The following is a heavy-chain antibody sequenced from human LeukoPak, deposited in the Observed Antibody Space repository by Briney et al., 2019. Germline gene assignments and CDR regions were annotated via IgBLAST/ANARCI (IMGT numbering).Heavy chain of an antibody. V-gene: IGHV3-30*18. CDR1: GFTFSSYG. D-gene: IGHD1-26*01. CDR2: ISYDGSNK. Sequence: GGSLRLSCAASGFTFSSYGMHWVRQAPGKGLEWVAVISYDGSNKYYADSVKGRFTISRDNSKNTLYLQMNSLRAEDAAVYYCAKDAVGDTYNLKYNWFDPWGQGTLVTVSS. J-gene: IGHJ5*02. CDR3: AKDAVGDTYNLKYNWFDP.